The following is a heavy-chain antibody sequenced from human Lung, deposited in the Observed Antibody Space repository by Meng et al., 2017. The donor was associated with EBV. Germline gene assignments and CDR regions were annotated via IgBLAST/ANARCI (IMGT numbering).Heavy chain of an antibody. Sequence: QVQLQQWGPGLLKPSETLSLTCAFYSGSFGGYFWSWIRQPPGKGLEWIGEISHSGSTNYNPSLKSRVTISVDKSKNQFSLKLTSVTVADTAVYYCARGQWLDNSWGQGTLVTVSS. V-gene: IGHV4-34*01. J-gene: IGHJ4*02. CDR2: ISHSGST. D-gene: IGHD6-19*01. CDR1: SGSFGGYF. CDR3: ARGQWLDNS.